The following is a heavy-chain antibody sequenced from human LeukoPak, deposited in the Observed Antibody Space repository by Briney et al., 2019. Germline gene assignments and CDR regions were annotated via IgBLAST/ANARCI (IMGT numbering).Heavy chain of an antibody. J-gene: IGHJ5*02. Sequence: GASVKVSCKASGYTFTGYYIHWVRQAPGQGLEWMGWINPNSGGTNYAQRFQGRVTMTRDTSISTAYMELSRLRSDDTAVYYCAGDRGYYDSSGYYYNWFDPWGQGTLVTVSS. CDR1: GYTFTGYY. CDR2: INPNSGGT. D-gene: IGHD3-22*01. V-gene: IGHV1-2*02. CDR3: AGDRGYYDSSGYYYNWFDP.